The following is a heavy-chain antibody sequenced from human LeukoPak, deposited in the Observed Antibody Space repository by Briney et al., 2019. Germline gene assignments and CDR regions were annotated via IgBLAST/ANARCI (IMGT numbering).Heavy chain of an antibody. CDR3: ARDRYCSSNSCFGNLFDY. Sequence: ASVKDSCKASGYTFTGYFMHWVRQAPGQGLEWMGWIDPNSGGTNSAQKFQGRVTMTRDTSISTAYMELSRLRSDDTAIYYCARDRYCSSNSCFGNLFDYWGQGTLVTVSS. J-gene: IGHJ4*02. V-gene: IGHV1-2*02. CDR1: GYTFTGYF. CDR2: IDPNSGGT. D-gene: IGHD2-2*01.